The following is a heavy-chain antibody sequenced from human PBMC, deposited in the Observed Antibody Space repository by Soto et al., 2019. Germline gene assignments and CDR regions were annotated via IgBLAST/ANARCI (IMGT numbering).Heavy chain of an antibody. CDR3: ARHVPAAGYYYGMDV. J-gene: IGHJ6*02. V-gene: IGHV1-69*12. D-gene: IGHD2-2*01. CDR2: IIPIFGTP. Sequence: QVQLVQSGAEVKRPGSSVKVSCKASGGTFSSYAISWVRQAPGQGLEWMGGIIPIFGTPNYAQKFQGRVPVTAAESTSTAYMEMSSLRSEDTAVYYCARHVPAAGYYYGMDVWGQGTTVTVSS. CDR1: GGTFSSYA.